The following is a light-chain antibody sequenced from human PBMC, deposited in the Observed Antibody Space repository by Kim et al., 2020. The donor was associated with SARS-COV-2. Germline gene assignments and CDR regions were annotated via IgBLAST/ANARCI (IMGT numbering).Light chain of an antibody. CDR3: QASDSISVV. CDR1: KVGNKL. CDR2: QAS. V-gene: IGLV3-1*01. Sequence: VYAGQTASLTCYRNKVGNKLACWYQQQPSHPPLLVIYQASRRPAGIPERFSGSNSRNTATLTASRTQAMEVADYYSQASDSISVVFGGGTQLTVL. J-gene: IGLJ2*01.